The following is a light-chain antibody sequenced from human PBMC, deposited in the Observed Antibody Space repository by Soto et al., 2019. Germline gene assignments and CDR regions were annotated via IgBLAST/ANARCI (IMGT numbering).Light chain of an antibody. CDR3: QQYDTSPRT. CDR2: AAS. CDR1: QTLSSGY. J-gene: IGKJ1*01. V-gene: IGKV3-20*01. Sequence: EIVLTQSPGTLSLSPGERATLSCRASQTLSSGYLAWYQQKPGQAPRILIYAASSRATGIPDRFSGSGSGTDFTLTISRLEPEDFAVYYRQQYDTSPRTFGQGTKVDIK.